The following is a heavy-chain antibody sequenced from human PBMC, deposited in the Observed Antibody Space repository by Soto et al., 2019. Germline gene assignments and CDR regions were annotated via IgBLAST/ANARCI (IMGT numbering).Heavy chain of an antibody. CDR3: IMSGYDPRAIDY. CDR1: GFTFSSYA. CDR2: ISGSGGST. J-gene: IGHJ4*02. V-gene: IGHV3-23*01. Sequence: PGGSLRLSCAASGFTFSSYAVSWVRQAPGRGLEWVSAISGSGGSTYYADSVKGRFTISRDNSKNTLYLQMNSLRAEDTAVYYCIMSGYDPRAIDYWGQGTLVTVSS. D-gene: IGHD5-12*01.